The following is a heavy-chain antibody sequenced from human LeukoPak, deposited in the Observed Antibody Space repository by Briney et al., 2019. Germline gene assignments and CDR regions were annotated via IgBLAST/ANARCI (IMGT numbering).Heavy chain of an antibody. CDR3: AKTPGYYYGSGSYFLMTYFDY. J-gene: IGHJ4*02. Sequence: SQTLSLTCAISGDSVSSNSAAWNWIRQSPSRGLEWLGRTYYRSKWYNDYAVSVKSRITINPDTSKNQFSLQLNSVTPEDTAVYYCAKTPGYYYGSGSYFLMTYFDYWGQGTLVTVSS. CDR2: TYYRSKWYN. V-gene: IGHV6-1*01. CDR1: GDSVSSNSAA. D-gene: IGHD3-10*01.